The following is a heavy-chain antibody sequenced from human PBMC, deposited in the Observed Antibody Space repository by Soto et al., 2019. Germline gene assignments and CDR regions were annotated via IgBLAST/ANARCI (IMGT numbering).Heavy chain of an antibody. D-gene: IGHD3-10*01. CDR3: AREVQVHTPAFVY. Sequence: QVQLVQSGAEMKKPGSSVKVSCQSSGGTFNTYAMNWVRQAPGQGPEWMGDISPMFGAANYAPKFQGRVTITADESTGTSYMQLSSWTSEDTALYFCAREVQVHTPAFVYWGQGTQVTVSS. CDR2: ISPMFGAA. CDR1: GGTFNTYA. J-gene: IGHJ4*02. V-gene: IGHV1-69*19.